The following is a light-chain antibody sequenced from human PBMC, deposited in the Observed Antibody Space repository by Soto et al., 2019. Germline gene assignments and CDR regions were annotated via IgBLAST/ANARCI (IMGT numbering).Light chain of an antibody. CDR1: QSVSSSY. V-gene: IGKV3-20*01. J-gene: IGKJ4*01. Sequence: EIVLTQSPGTLHLSPGERATLSCRASQSVSSSYLAWYQQKPGQAPRLLIYGASRKATGIPDRFSGSGYGTDFTLTISRLEPEEFAVYYCQQYGSSSLTFGGGTKVEIK. CDR3: QQYGSSSLT. CDR2: GAS.